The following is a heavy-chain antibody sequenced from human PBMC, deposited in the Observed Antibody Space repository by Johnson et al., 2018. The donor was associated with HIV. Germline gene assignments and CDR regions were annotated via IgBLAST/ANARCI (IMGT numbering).Heavy chain of an antibody. D-gene: IGHD6-19*01. J-gene: IGHJ3*02. Sequence: QVQLVESGGGVVQPGRSLRLSCAASQFSFGNYGMHWVRQAPGKGLKWVAAISFVGTKKYYSDSVKGRFTISRDNSMHTMYLQMNSLRAEDTAVYYCAGQVRAFDIWGQGTMVTVSS. V-gene: IGHV3-30*03. CDR1: QFSFGNYG. CDR3: AGQVRAFDI. CDR2: ISFVGTKK.